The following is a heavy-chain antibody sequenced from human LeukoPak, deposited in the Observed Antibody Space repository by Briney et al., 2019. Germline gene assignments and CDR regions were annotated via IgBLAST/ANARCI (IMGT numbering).Heavy chain of an antibody. V-gene: IGHV4-30-2*01. Sequence: TSETLSLTCAVSGASISSGGYSWSWLRQPPGKGLERIGYIYHSGSTYYNPSLKSRVTISVDRSKNQFSLKLSSVTAADTAVYYCASSSGYYTNDAFDIWGQGTMVTVSS. CDR2: IYHSGST. CDR3: ASSSGYYTNDAFDI. J-gene: IGHJ3*02. CDR1: GASISSGGYS. D-gene: IGHD3-22*01.